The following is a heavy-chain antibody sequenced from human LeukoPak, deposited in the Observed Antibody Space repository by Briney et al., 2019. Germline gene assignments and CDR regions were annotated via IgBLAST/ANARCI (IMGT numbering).Heavy chain of an antibody. CDR3: AKGIVGATRKINFFDY. D-gene: IGHD1-26*01. CDR1: GFTFSSYA. CDR2: ISGSGGST. J-gene: IGHJ4*02. Sequence: GGSLRLSCAASGFTFSSYAMSWVRQVPGKGLEWVSAISGSGGSTYYADSVKGRFTISRDNSKNTLYLQMNSLRAEDTAVYYCAKGIVGATRKINFFDYWGQGTLVTVSS. V-gene: IGHV3-23*01.